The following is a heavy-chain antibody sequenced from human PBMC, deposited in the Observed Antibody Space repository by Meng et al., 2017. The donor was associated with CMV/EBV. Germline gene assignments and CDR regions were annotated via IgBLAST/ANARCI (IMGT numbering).Heavy chain of an antibody. CDR1: GGSISSSSYY. Sequence: GSLRLSCTVSGGSISSSSYYWGWIRQPPGKGLEWIGSTYDSGSTYYNPSLKSRVTIAVDTSKSQFSLKLSSVNAADTAVYYCARGVRYVVPAAIQEDWFDPWGQGTMVTVSS. CDR3: ARGVRYVVPAAIQEDWFDP. D-gene: IGHD2-2*01. J-gene: IGHJ5*02. CDR2: TYDSGST. V-gene: IGHV4-39*07.